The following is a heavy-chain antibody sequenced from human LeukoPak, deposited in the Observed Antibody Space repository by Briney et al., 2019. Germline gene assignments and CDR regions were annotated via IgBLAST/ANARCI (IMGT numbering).Heavy chain of an antibody. J-gene: IGHJ4*02. D-gene: IGHD6-13*01. CDR3: ARRSISWAQFDY. V-gene: IGHV5-51*01. Sequence: GESLKISCKGSGYSFSTYWIGWVRHMPGKGLEWMGIIYLDDSDTRYSPSFEGQVTISADKSTSTAYLQWNSLKASDTAIYYCARRSISWAQFDYWGQGTLVTVSS. CDR2: IYLDDSDT. CDR1: GYSFSTYW.